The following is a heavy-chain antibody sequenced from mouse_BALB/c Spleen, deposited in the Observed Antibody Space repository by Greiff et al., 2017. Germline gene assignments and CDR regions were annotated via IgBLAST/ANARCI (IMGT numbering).Heavy chain of an antibody. D-gene: IGHD2-2*01. CDR1: GFTFSSYG. V-gene: IGHV5-6-3*01. CDR2: INSNGGST. CDR3: VSFYYGYERDFDY. J-gene: IGHJ2*01. Sequence: EVKLVESGGGLVQPGGSLKLSCAASGFTFSSYGMSWVRQTPDKRLELVATINSNGGSTYYPDSVKGRFTISRDNAKNTLYLQMSSLKSEDTAMYYCVSFYYGYERDFDYWGQGTTLTVSS.